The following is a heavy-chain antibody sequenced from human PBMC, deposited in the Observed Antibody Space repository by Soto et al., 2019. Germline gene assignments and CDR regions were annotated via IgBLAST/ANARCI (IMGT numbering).Heavy chain of an antibody. J-gene: IGHJ5*02. Sequence: QVQLVQSGAEVKKPGASVKVSCKAYGYTFTSYAMHCVRQAPGQMLECMGWINAGNGNTKYSQKLQGRVTITRDTSASTAYMKLSSLISEDTAVYYCARDGHGLWFGELLIWFDPWGQGSLVPVSS. V-gene: IGHV1-3*01. CDR3: ARDGHGLWFGELLIWFDP. D-gene: IGHD3-10*01. CDR2: INAGNGNT. CDR1: GYTFTSYA.